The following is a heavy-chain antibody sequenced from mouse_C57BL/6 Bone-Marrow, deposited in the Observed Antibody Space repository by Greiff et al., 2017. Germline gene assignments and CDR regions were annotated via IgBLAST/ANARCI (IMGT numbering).Heavy chain of an antibody. CDR1: GFTFSSYT. J-gene: IGHJ3*01. Sequence: EVKLMESGGGLVKPGGSLKLSCAASGFTFSSYTMSWVRQTPEKRLEWVATISGGGGNTYYPDNAKNTLYLQMSSLRSEDTALYYCARHYYGRFAYWGQGTLVTVSA. D-gene: IGHD1-1*01. CDR3: ARHYYGRFAY. V-gene: IGHV5-9*01. CDR2: ISGGGGNT.